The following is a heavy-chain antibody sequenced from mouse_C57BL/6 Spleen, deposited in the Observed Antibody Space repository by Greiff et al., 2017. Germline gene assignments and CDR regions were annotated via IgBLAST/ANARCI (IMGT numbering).Heavy chain of an antibody. CDR3: TIPTLGFAY. CDR1: GFNIKDDY. V-gene: IGHV14-4*01. CDR2: IDPENGDT. Sequence: EVKLVESGAELVRPGASVKLSCTASGFNIKDDYMHWVKQRPEQGLEWIGWIDPENGDTEYASKFQGKATITADTASNTAYRQLSSLPSEDTAVYYCTIPTLGFAYWGQGTLVTVSA. D-gene: IGHD2-12*01. J-gene: IGHJ3*01.